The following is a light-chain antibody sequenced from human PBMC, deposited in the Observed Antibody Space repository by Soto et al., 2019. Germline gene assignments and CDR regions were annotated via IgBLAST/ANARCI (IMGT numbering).Light chain of an antibody. J-gene: IGKJ5*01. CDR1: QSVGSNF. CDR2: AAS. V-gene: IGKV3-20*01. Sequence: EIVLTQYPGTLSFSPGESDTLSCRASQSVGSNFLDWYQQKPGQAPRLLIYAASTRAAGIPDRFSGSGSGTDFILNITRLEPEDFAVYYCQRFTFGQGTRLEIK. CDR3: QRFT.